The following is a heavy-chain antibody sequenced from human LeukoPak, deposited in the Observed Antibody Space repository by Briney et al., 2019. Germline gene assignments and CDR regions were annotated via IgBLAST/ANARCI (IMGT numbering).Heavy chain of an antibody. Sequence: ASVKVSCKASGGTFSSYGISWVRQAPGQGLEWMGGIIPIFGTANYAQKFQGRVTITADESTNTAYMELSSLRSEDTAVYYCARPYSSSSYYYGMDVWGQGTTVTVSS. J-gene: IGHJ6*02. V-gene: IGHV1-69*13. D-gene: IGHD6-6*01. CDR3: ARPYSSSSYYYGMDV. CDR2: IIPIFGTA. CDR1: GGTFSSYG.